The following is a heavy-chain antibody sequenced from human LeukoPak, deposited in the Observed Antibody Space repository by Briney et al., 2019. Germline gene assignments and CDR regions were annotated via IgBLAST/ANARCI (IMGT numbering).Heavy chain of an antibody. V-gene: IGHV1-18*01. CDR2: IHTYNGHT. CDR1: GYTFNSYG. J-gene: IGHJ4*02. D-gene: IGHD3-3*01. CDR3: ARDDKGVVIMN. Sequence: ASVKVSCKSSGYTFNSYGITWVRQAPGQGLEWMGWIHTYNGHTNYAQKFQGRVTMTRDTSISKAYMELSRLRSDDTAVYYCARDDKGVVIMNWGQGTLVTVSS.